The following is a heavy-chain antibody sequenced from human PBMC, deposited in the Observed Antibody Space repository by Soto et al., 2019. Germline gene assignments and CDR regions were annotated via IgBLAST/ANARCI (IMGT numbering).Heavy chain of an antibody. CDR1: GYSFISHG. CDR2: VSGDNGNT. D-gene: IGHD1-1*01. Sequence: QAQLVQSGAEVKKPGASVKVSCKASGYSFISHGITWVRQAPGQGLEWMGWVSGDNGNTNYAQKLQGRVTMTTDTSTDTAFMELRSLISDDTAVYYCAILGNWDENWYFDLWGRGTLVIVSS. V-gene: IGHV1-18*04. CDR3: AILGNWDENWYFDL. J-gene: IGHJ2*01.